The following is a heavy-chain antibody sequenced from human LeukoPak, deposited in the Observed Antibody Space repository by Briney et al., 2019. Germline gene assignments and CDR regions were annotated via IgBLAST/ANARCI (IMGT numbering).Heavy chain of an antibody. CDR1: GFTFSSYS. J-gene: IGHJ4*02. V-gene: IGHV3-48*01. D-gene: IGHD3-22*01. CDR3: AKATYYYDSTLDY. CDR2: ISSSSSTT. Sequence: GGSLRLSCAASGFTFSSYSMNWVRQAPGKGLEWVSYISSSSSTTHYADSVKGRFTISRDNAKNSLYLQMNSLRAEDTAVYYCAKATYYYDSTLDYWGQGTLVTVSS.